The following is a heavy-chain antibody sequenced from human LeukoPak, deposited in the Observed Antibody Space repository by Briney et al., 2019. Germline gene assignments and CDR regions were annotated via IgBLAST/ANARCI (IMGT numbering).Heavy chain of an antibody. V-gene: IGHV4-34*01. Sequence: PSETLSLTCAVYGGSFSGYYWSWIRQPPGKGLEWIGEINHSGSTNYNPSLKSRVTISVDTSKNQFSLKLSSVTAADTAVYYCARGQYIVVVPAAYYYYGMDVWGQGTMVTVSS. D-gene: IGHD2-2*01. CDR1: GGSFSGYY. CDR2: INHSGST. J-gene: IGHJ6*02. CDR3: ARGQYIVVVPAAYYYYGMDV.